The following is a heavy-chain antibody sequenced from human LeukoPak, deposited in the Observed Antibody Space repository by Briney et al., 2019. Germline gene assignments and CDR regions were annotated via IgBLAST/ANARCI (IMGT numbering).Heavy chain of an antibody. CDR2: IYTSGST. V-gene: IGHV4-4*07. J-gene: IGHJ3*02. Sequence: SETLSLTCTVSGGSISSYYWSWIRQPAGKGLEWIGRIYTSGSTNYNPSLKSRVTMSADTSKNQFSLKLSSVTAADTAVYYCARVPAPPVTALDAFDIWGQGTMVTVSS. CDR3: ARVPAPPVTALDAFDI. CDR1: GGSISSYY. D-gene: IGHD2-21*02.